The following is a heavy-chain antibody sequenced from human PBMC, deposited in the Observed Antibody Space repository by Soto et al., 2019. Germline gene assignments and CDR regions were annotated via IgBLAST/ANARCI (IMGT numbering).Heavy chain of an antibody. D-gene: IGHD4-17*01. CDR3: ARGGTYGDYDMDLSYVGDY. Sequence: GGSLRLSCAASGFTFSSYAMHWVRQAPGKGLEWVAVISYDGSNKYYADSVKGRFTISRDNSKNTLYLQMNSLRAEDTAVYYCARGGTYGDYDMDLSYVGDYWGQGTLVTVSS. V-gene: IGHV3-30-3*01. J-gene: IGHJ4*02. CDR1: GFTFSSYA. CDR2: ISYDGSNK.